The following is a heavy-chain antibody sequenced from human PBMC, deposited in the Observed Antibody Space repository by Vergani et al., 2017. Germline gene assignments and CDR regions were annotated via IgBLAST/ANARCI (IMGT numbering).Heavy chain of an antibody. Sequence: QVQLVESGGGLVKPGGSLRLSCAASGFTLSDYYMSWIRQAPGKGLEWVSYISSSGSTIYYEDSVKGRFTISRDNSKNSLYLQMNSRRAEDTAVYYCARESVSAAIEYYMDVWGKGTTVTVSS. V-gene: IGHV3-11*01. CDR3: ARESVSAAIEYYMDV. D-gene: IGHD2-2*01. CDR1: GFTLSDYY. J-gene: IGHJ6*03. CDR2: ISSSGSTI.